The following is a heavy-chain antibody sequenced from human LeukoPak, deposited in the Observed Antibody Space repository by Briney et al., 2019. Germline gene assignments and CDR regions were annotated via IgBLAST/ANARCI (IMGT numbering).Heavy chain of an antibody. J-gene: IGHJ4*02. CDR3: ARGPRMVRGVIIIY. Sequence: NPSETLSLTCAVYGESFSGYYWSWIRQSPGKGLEWIGEINHSGSTNYNPSLKSRVTISVDTSKNQFSLKLSSVTAADTAVYYCARGPRMVRGVIIIYWGQGTLVTVSS. D-gene: IGHD3-10*01. CDR2: INHSGST. CDR1: GESFSGYY. V-gene: IGHV4-34*01.